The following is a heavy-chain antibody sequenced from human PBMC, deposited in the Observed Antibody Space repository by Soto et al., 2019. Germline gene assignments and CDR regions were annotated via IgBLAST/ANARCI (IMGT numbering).Heavy chain of an antibody. CDR2: ISGSGGGT. J-gene: IGHJ4*02. CDR1: GFTFSSYA. D-gene: IGHD1-26*01. V-gene: IGHV3-23*01. CDR3: AKNSGSYGY. Sequence: GGSLRLSCAASGFTFSSYAMTWVRQAPGKGLEWVSGISGSGGGTYYADSVKGRFTISRDNSKSTLYLQMNSLRAEDTAVYYCAKNSGSYGYWGQGTLVTVYS.